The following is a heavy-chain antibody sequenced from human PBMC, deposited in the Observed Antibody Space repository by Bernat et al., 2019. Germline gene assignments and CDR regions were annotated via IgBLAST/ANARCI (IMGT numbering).Heavy chain of an antibody. CDR2: ISGSGGST. V-gene: IGHV3-23*04. CDR3: AKFDGCTGGVCYTGYYYYYMDV. J-gene: IGHJ6*03. CDR1: GFTFSSYA. D-gene: IGHD2-8*02. Sequence: EVQLVESGGGLVQPGGSLRLSCAASGFTFSSYAMSWVRQAPGKGLEWVSAISGSGGSTYYADSVKGRFTISRDNSKSTLYLQMNSLRAEDTAVYYCAKFDGCTGGVCYTGYYYYYMDVWGKGTTVTVSS.